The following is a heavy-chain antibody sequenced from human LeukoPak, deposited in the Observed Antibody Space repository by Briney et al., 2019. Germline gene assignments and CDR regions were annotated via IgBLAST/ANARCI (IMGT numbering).Heavy chain of an antibody. Sequence: SVKVSCKASGGTFSSYAISWVRQAPGQGLEWIGGIIPIFGTANYAQKFQGRVTITTDESTSTAYMELSSLRSEDTAVYYCARDMPNPYYYDSSGYGNEIWGQGTLVTVSS. CDR2: IIPIFGTA. V-gene: IGHV1-69*05. CDR1: GGTFSSYA. J-gene: IGHJ4*02. CDR3: ARDMPNPYYYDSSGYGNEI. D-gene: IGHD3-22*01.